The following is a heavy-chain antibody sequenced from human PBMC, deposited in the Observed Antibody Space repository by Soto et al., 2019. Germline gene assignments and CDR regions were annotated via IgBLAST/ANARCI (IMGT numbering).Heavy chain of an antibody. J-gene: IGHJ4*02. CDR2: IYYSGST. Sequence: LSLTCTVSGGSISSVSYFWGWIRQPPGKGLEWIGNIYYSGSTYYNPSLKSRVTISVDTSKNHFSLKLSSVTAADTAVYYCARTLRDHGSSSFDYWGQGTLVTVSS. V-gene: IGHV4-39*02. D-gene: IGHD6-6*01. CDR3: ARTLRDHGSSSFDY. CDR1: GGSISSVSYF.